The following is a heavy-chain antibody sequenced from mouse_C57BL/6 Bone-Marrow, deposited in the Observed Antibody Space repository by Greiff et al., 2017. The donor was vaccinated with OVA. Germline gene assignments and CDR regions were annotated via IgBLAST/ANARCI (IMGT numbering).Heavy chain of an antibody. V-gene: IGHV5-17*01. J-gene: IGHJ4*01. CDR2: ISSGSSTI. Sequence: EVKLMESGGGLVKPGGSLKLSCAASGFTFSDYGMHWVRQAPEKGLEWVAYISSGSSTIYYADTVKGRFTISRDNAKNTLFLQMTSLRSEDTAMYYCARGGYYAGYAMDYWGQGTSVTVSS. CDR3: ARGGYYAGYAMDY. CDR1: GFTFSDYG. D-gene: IGHD2-3*01.